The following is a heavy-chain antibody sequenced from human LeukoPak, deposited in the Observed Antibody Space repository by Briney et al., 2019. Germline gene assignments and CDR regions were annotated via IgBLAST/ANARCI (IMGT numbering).Heavy chain of an antibody. D-gene: IGHD2/OR15-2a*01. CDR1: GITVSTNY. Sequence: GGSLRLSCAASGITVSTNYMTWVRQAPGKGLEWVSVIHSGGTTSYVDSVKGRFTISRDNSKNTLYLQMNSLRAEDTAVYFCARVGGFYYFDHWGQGTLVTVSS. CDR2: IHSGGTT. V-gene: IGHV3-53*05. J-gene: IGHJ4*02. CDR3: ARVGGFYYFDH.